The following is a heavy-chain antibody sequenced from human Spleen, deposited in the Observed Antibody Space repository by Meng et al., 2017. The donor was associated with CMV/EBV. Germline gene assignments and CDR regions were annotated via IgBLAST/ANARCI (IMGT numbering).Heavy chain of an antibody. CDR1: GDSIDSYY. D-gene: IGHD2-2*02. CDR2: IYYSGST. V-gene: IGHV4-59*01. Sequence: GSLRLSCTVSGDSIDSYYWSWIRQPPGKGLEWIGYIYYSGSTNYNPSLKSRVTISVDTSKNQFSLKLSSVTAADTAVYYCARMTGGYCSSTSCYRGPGYYYGMDVWGQGTTVTVSS. J-gene: IGHJ6*02. CDR3: ARMTGGYCSSTSCYRGPGYYYGMDV.